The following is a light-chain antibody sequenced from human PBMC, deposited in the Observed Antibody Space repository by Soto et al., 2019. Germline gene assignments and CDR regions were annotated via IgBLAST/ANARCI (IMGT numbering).Light chain of an antibody. J-gene: IGLJ1*01. CDR2: EVS. Sequence: QSALTQPPSASGSPGQSVTISCTGTSSDVGGYNYVSWYQQHPGKAPKLMIYEVSTRSSGVPDRFSGSKSGNTASLTVSGLQAEDEADYSCNSYAGSINYVFGTGTKLTVL. V-gene: IGLV2-8*01. CDR3: NSYAGSINYV. CDR1: SSDVGGYNY.